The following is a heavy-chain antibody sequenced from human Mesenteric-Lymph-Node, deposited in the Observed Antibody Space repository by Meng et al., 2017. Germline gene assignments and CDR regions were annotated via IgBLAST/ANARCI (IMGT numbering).Heavy chain of an antibody. CDR2: IKSKTDGGEI. V-gene: IGHV3-15*01. Sequence: GESLKISCAASGFSFNRAWMSCVRQAPGKGLEWIARIKSKTDGGEIDYAAPVKCRLTISRDDSENTLYLQMNRLKTEDTAMYLCTTRNKKEGDEGGWGQGTLVTVSS. J-gene: IGHJ4*02. D-gene: IGHD1-26*01. CDR3: TTRNKKEGDEGG. CDR1: GFSFNRAW.